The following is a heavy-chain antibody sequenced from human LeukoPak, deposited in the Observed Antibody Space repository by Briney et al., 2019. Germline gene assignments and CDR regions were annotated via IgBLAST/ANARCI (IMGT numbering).Heavy chain of an antibody. J-gene: IGHJ4*02. CDR2: ISYDGSNK. CDR3: AKGPSGLHY. V-gene: IGHV3-30*04. D-gene: IGHD3/OR15-3a*01. Sequence: GGSLRLSCAASGFTFSSYAMHWVRQAPGRGLEWVAVISYDGSNKYYADSVKGRFTISRDNSKNTLYLQMNSLRAEDTAVYYCAKGPSGLHYWGQGTLVTVSS. CDR1: GFTFSSYA.